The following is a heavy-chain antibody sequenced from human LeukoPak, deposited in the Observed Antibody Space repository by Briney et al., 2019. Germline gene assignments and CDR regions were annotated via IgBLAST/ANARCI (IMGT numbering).Heavy chain of an antibody. D-gene: IGHD6-13*01. J-gene: IGHJ4*02. CDR1: GFTDSSNY. V-gene: IGHV3-66*01. CDR3: AGSSSWYGGTQFDY. Sequence: PGGSLRLSCAASGFTDSSNYMSWVRQAPGKGLEWVSVIYSGGSTYYADSVKGRFTISRDNSKNTLYLQMNSLRAEDTAVYYCAGSSSWYGGTQFDYWGQGTLVTVSS. CDR2: IYSGGST.